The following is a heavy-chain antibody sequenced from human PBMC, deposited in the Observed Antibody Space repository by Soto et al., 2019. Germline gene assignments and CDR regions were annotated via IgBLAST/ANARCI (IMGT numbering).Heavy chain of an antibody. CDR2: VKSKSNGGTT. CDR3: TTLGFDP. V-gene: IGHV3-15*01. Sequence: PGGSMRLSCAASGSTFSNAWMSWVRQAPGMGLEWVGRVKSKSNGGTTDYAASVKGRFTISRDDSKNTLYLQMNSLKTEVTAVYYCTTLGFDPWGQGTLVTVSS. CDR1: GSTFSNAW. J-gene: IGHJ5*02.